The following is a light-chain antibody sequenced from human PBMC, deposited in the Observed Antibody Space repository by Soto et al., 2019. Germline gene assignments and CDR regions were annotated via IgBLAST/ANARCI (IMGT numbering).Light chain of an antibody. J-gene: IGLJ1*01. CDR2: VNSDGSH. CDR1: SGHSSYA. V-gene: IGLV4-69*01. Sequence: QSVLTQSPSASASLGASVKLTCTLSSGHSSYAIAWHQQQPEKGPRYLMKVNSDGSHNKGDGIPDRFSGSTSGAERYLTISSLQSEDEAYYYCQTWGTGTYVFGTGTKLTVL. CDR3: QTWGTGTYV.